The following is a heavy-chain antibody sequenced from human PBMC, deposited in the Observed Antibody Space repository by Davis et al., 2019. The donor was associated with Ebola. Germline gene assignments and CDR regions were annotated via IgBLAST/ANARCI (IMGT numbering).Heavy chain of an antibody. J-gene: IGHJ6*03. CDR2: ISNIGWT. D-gene: IGHD1-1*01. V-gene: IGHV4-59*01. Sequence: MPSETLSLTCTVSGDSISTYSWSWIRQPPGKGLEWIGYISNIGWTNNNASLKSRVTISVDTSKNHFSLRLSSVIAADTAVYYCARTTLPDPPSHYYFFMDVWGKGTTVTVSS. CDR1: GDSISTYS. CDR3: ARTTLPDPPSHYYFFMDV.